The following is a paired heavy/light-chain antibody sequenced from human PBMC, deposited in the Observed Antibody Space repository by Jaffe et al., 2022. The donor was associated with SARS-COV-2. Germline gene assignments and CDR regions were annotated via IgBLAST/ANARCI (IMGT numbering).Light chain of an antibody. CDR2: AAS. Sequence: DVQMTQSPSSLSASVGDRVTITCRASQSISTYLNWYQQKPGKAPKLLIYAASSLQSGVPSRFSGRGSGTDFTLTITNLQPEDFGIYYCQQTYSSPRCTFGQGTKLDIK. CDR3: QQTYSSPRCT. V-gene: IGKV1-39*01. J-gene: IGKJ2*02. CDR1: QSISTY.
Heavy chain of an antibody. CDR1: GGSISRSSDY. D-gene: IGHD3-10*01. Sequence: QLQLQESGPGLVKPSETLSLTCTVSGGSISRSSDYWVWIRQPPGKGLEWIGSIHYSGSTYYNPSLNSRVTISVDTSKKQFSLKLRSVTATDTAAYYCAGLRGVPIAFIEFWGQGTLVTVSS. V-gene: IGHV4-39*01. CDR3: AGLRGVPIAFIEF. CDR2: IHYSGST. J-gene: IGHJ4*02.